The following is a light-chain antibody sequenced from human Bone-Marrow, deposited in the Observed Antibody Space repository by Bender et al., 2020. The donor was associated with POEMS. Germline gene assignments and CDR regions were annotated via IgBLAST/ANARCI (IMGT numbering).Light chain of an antibody. Sequence: QSALTQPASVSGSPGQSITISCTGTRSDDGNSILVSWYQQHPGQAPKLMIYEGTKRPSGVSDRFSGSKSANTASLTISGLQAEDEADYYCCSFADRVVVFGGGTKLTVL. CDR2: EGT. CDR3: CSFADRVVV. V-gene: IGLV2-23*01. J-gene: IGLJ3*02. CDR1: RSDDGNSIL.